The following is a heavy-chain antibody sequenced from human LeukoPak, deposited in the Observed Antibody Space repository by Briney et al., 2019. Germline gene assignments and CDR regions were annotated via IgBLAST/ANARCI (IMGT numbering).Heavy chain of an antibody. CDR1: GFTFSSYS. J-gene: IGHJ4*02. D-gene: IGHD6-13*01. Sequence: GGSLRLSCVGSGFTFSSYSMNWVRQAPGKGLEWVSSMGSSGTKGYYADSVKGRFIISRDNSKNTLYLQMNSLRAEDTAVYYCARDLGVAAAESEGFDYWGQGTLVTVSS. CDR2: MGSSGTKG. CDR3: ARDLGVAAAESEGFDY. V-gene: IGHV3-21*01.